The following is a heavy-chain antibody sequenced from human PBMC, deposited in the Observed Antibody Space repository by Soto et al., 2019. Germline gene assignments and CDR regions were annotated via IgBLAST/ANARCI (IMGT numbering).Heavy chain of an antibody. CDR3: ARDARSSFDWFDP. J-gene: IGHJ5*02. V-gene: IGHV1-69*08. CDR1: GGTFSSYT. Sequence: QVQLVQSGAEVKKPGSSVKVSCTASGGTFSSYTISWVRQAPGQGLEWMGRIIPTLGIANYAQQFQGRVTITADKSTSTAYMELSSLRSEDTAVYYCARDARSSFDWFDPWGQGTLVTVSS. CDR2: IIPTLGIA.